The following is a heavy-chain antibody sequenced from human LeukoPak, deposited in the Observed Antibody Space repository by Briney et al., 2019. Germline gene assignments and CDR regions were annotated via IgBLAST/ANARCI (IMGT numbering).Heavy chain of an antibody. J-gene: IGHJ4*02. V-gene: IGHV3-11*01. Sequence: GGSLRLSCAASGFTFSDSYMSWIRQVPGKGLQWISYISSSGGSIYYADSVKGRFTISRDNAKNSLYLQMNSLRAEDTAVYYCAKEGGDWGEGYFDYWGQGTLVTVSS. CDR2: ISSSGGSI. CDR1: GFTFSDSY. D-gene: IGHD7-27*01. CDR3: AKEGGDWGEGYFDY.